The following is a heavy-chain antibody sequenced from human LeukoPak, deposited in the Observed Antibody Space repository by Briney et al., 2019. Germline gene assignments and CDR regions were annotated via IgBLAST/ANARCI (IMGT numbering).Heavy chain of an antibody. D-gene: IGHD6-19*01. J-gene: IGHJ6*04. CDR2: IWYDRSNK. V-gene: IGHV3-33*01. Sequence: AGGSLRLSCAASGFTFSSYGMHWVRQAPGKGLEWVAVIWYDRSNKYYADSVKGRFTISRDNSKNTLYLQMNSLRAEDTAVYYCARDGQQWLVFDYYYGMDVRGKGTTVTVSS. CDR1: GFTFSSYG. CDR3: ARDGQQWLVFDYYYGMDV.